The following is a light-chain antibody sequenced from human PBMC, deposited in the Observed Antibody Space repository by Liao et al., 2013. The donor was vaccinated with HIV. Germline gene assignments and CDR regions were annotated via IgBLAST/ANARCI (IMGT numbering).Light chain of an antibody. V-gene: IGLV3-21*04. CDR1: NIGSNS. CDR3: QVWDSRNSRWM. Sequence: SYVLTQPPSVSVAPGKTATITCGGNNIGSNSVHWYQQKPGQAPVLVIYYDTDRPSGIPERFSGSNSGNTATLTINRVEAGDEADYYCQVWDSRNSRWMFGGGTKVTVL. CDR2: YDT. J-gene: IGLJ3*02.